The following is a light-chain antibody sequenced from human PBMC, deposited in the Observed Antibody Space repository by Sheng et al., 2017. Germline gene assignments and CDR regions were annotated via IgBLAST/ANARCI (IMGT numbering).Light chain of an antibody. CDR2: EDT. CDR1: SSDVGIYNF. CDR3: CSYAGTIPYV. J-gene: IGLJ1*01. V-gene: IGLV2-23*01. Sequence: QSALTQPASVSGSPGQSITISCTGNSSDVGIYNFVSWYQQHPGKAPKLMIYEDTKRPSGVSSRFSGSKSGNTASLTISGLQAEDEAVYYCCSYAGTIPYVFGTGTQAHRP.